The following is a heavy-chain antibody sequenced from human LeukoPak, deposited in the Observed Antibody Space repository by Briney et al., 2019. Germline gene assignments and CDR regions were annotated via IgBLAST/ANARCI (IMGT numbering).Heavy chain of an antibody. CDR3: ARGGWVNDDSGALFGMDV. CDR2: MNPNSGNT. J-gene: IGHJ6*02. Sequence: ASVKVSCKASEYTFSSYDINWVRQATGQGLGWMGRMNPNSGNTNYAQKFQGRVTMTRSTSTSTAYLELSSLRSDATAVYYCARGGWVNDDSGALFGMDVWGQGTTVTVSS. D-gene: IGHD3-10*01. V-gene: IGHV1-8*02. CDR1: EYTFSSYD.